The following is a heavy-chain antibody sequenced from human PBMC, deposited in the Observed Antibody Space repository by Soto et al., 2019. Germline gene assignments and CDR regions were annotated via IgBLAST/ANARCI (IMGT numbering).Heavy chain of an antibody. CDR3: ARTSGFYFYDY. D-gene: IGHD3-3*01. J-gene: IGHJ4*02. V-gene: IGHV1-3*01. CDR2: INAGNGNT. CDR1: GYTFTSYA. Sequence: ASVKVSCKASGYTFTSYALHWVRQAPGQRLEWMGWINAGNGNTKYSQKFQGRVTVTRDTSASTAYMELSSLRSEDTAVYYCARTSGFYFYDYWGQGTLVTVSS.